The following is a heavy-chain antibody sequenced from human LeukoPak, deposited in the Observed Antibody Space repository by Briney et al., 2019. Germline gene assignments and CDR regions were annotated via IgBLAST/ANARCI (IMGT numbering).Heavy chain of an antibody. V-gene: IGHV1-69*06. CDR3: ARAGLSVDMPRG. CDR2: IIPIFGTA. D-gene: IGHD5-12*01. CDR1: GGTFSSYA. Sequence: GASVKVSCKASGGTFSSYAISWVRQAPGQGLEWMGGIIPIFGTANYAQKFQGRVTITADKSTSTAYMELSSLRSEDTAVYYCARAGLSVDMPRGWGQGTLVTVSS. J-gene: IGHJ4*02.